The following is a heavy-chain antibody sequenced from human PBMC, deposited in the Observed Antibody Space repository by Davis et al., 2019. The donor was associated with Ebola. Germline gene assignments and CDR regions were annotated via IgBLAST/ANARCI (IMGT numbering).Heavy chain of an antibody. V-gene: IGHV3-9*01. CDR2: ISWNSGSI. D-gene: IGHD3-3*01. CDR1: GFTFDDYA. Sequence: SLKISCAASGFTFDDYAMHWVRQAPGKGLEWVSGISWNSGSIGYADSVKGRFTISRDNAKNSLYLQMNSLRAEDTALYYCAKDLRFLEWLLSIDYYYYYGMDVWGQGTTVTVSS. J-gene: IGHJ6*02. CDR3: AKDLRFLEWLLSIDYYYYYGMDV.